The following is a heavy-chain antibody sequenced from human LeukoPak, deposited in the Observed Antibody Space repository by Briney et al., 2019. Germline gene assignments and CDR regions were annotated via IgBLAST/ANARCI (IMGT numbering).Heavy chain of an antibody. J-gene: IGHJ4*02. CDR2: IYSGGST. V-gene: IGHV3-66*01. CDR1: GFTVSSNY. Sequence: PGGSLRLSCAASGFTVSSNYMSWVRQAPGKGLEWVSIIYSGGSTYYADSVRGRFTISRDNSKNTLYLLMNGLRAEDTAVYYCATSGWWGYFDYWGQGTLVTVSS. CDR3: ATSGWWGYFDY. D-gene: IGHD6-19*01.